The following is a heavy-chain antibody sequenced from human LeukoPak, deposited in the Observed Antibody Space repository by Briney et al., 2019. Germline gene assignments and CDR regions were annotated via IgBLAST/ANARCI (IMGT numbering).Heavy chain of an antibody. D-gene: IGHD3-22*01. V-gene: IGHV3-30*04. J-gene: IGHJ3*02. CDR3: ARAEDSSGYYFLSAFDI. CDR2: ISYDGSNE. Sequence: GGSLRLSCAASGFTFSSYVMHWVRQAPGKGLEWVAIISYDGSNEYYADSVKGRFTISRDNSKNTLYLQMNSLRAEDTALYYCARAEDSSGYYFLSAFDIWGQGTMVTVSS. CDR1: GFTFSSYV.